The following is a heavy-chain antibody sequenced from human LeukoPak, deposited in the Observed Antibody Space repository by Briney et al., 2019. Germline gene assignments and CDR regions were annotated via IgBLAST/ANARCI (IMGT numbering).Heavy chain of an antibody. CDR3: ASAFYEGYDYVWGSYRSAFDY. V-gene: IGHV4-39*01. Sequence: PSETLSLTCTVSGGSISSSSYYWGWIRQPPGKGLEWIGSIYYSGSTYYNPSLKSRVTISVDTSKNQFSLKLSSVTAADTAVYYCASAFYEGYDYVWGSYRSAFDYWGQGTLVTVSS. J-gene: IGHJ4*02. CDR2: IYYSGST. CDR1: GGSISSSSYY. D-gene: IGHD3-16*02.